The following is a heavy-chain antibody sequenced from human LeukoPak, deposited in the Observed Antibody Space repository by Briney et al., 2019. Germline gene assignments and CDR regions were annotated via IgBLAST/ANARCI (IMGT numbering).Heavy chain of an antibody. CDR2: IHTSGIT. V-gene: IGHV4-4*07. CDR3: ATYTAYRGDF. J-gene: IGHJ4*02. D-gene: IGHD3-16*01. Sequence: ASETLSLTCTVSGGSISNYYWSWIRQPAGKGLEWIGHIHTSGITNFNPSLKSRATMSIDTSKNQFSLKLSSVTAADTAIHYCATYTAYRGDFWGQGTLVTVSS. CDR1: GGSISNYY.